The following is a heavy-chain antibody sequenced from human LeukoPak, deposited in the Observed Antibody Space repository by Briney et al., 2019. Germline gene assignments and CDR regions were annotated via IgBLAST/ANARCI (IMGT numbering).Heavy chain of an antibody. Sequence: ASVKVSCKASGYTFTGYYMHWVRQAPGQGLEWMGWINPNSGGTNYAQKFQGRVTMTRDTSTSTVYMELSSLRSEDTAVYYCARDPSLVLHGHFDYWGQGTLVTVSS. D-gene: IGHD3-10*01. CDR1: GYTFTGYY. V-gene: IGHV1-2*02. J-gene: IGHJ4*02. CDR2: INPNSGGT. CDR3: ARDPSLVLHGHFDY.